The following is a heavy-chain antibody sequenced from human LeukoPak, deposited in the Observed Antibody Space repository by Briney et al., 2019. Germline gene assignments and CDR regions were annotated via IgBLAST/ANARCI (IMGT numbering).Heavy chain of an antibody. CDR1: GGSISSGDYY. CDR2: IYYSGST. CDR3: ARSDSSGYYSESAFDP. D-gene: IGHD3-22*01. Sequence: SETLSLTCTVSGGSISSGDYYWSWIRQPPGKGLEWIGYIYYSGSTYYNPSLKSRVTISVDTSKNQFSLKLSSVTAADTAVYYCARSDSSGYYSESAFDPWGQGTLVTVSS. V-gene: IGHV4-30-4*08. J-gene: IGHJ5*02.